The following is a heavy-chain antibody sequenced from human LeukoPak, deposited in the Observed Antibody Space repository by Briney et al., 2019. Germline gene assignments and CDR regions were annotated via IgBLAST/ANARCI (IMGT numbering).Heavy chain of an antibody. CDR3: ARQYYYGSAGGYYYGMDV. CDR2: IYPGESET. V-gene: IGHV5-51*01. Sequence: GAPLQISGKGSGSRFTSYWIGGARQVPGKGLEWMGIIYPGESETRYSPSCQGQVTISPDKSLTPAYLQWSSLKASDTAMYYCARQYYYGSAGGYYYGMDVWGKGTTVTVSS. J-gene: IGHJ6*04. D-gene: IGHD3-10*01. CDR1: GSRFTSYW.